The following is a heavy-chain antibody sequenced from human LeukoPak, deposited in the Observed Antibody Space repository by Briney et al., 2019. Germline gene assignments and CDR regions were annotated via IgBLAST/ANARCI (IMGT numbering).Heavy chain of an antibody. Sequence: GGSLRLSCAVSGFTFSSYAMNWVRQAPGKGLEWVSAISGSGGSTYYADSVKGRFTISRDKSKNTLYLQMNSLRAEDTAVYYCAKDEGFGSGSYFSCWGQGTLVTISS. CDR1: GFTFSSYA. CDR3: AKDEGFGSGSYFSC. D-gene: IGHD3-10*01. V-gene: IGHV3-23*01. CDR2: ISGSGGST. J-gene: IGHJ4*02.